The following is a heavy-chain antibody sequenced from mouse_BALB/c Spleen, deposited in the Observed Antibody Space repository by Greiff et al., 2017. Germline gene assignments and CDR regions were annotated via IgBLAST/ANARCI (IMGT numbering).Heavy chain of an antibody. D-gene: IGHD1-3*01. V-gene: IGHV14-3*02. CDR3: AVYKVYAMDY. J-gene: IGHJ4*01. Sequence: VQLQQSGAELVKPGASVKLSCTASGFNIKDTYMHWVKQRPEQGLEWIGRIDPANGNTKYDPKFQGKATITADTSSNTAYLQLSSLTSEDTAVYYCAVYKVYAMDYWGQGTSLTVSS. CDR2: IDPANGNT. CDR1: GFNIKDTY.